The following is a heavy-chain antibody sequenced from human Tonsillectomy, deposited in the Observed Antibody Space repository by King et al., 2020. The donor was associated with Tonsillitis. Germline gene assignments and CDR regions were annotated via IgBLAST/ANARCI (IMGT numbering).Heavy chain of an antibody. V-gene: IGHV1-18*04. CDR3: ARDHHICRHNNNCPWFDP. D-gene: IGHD1-1*01. CDR2: ISGDNGNT. CDR1: GYTFSAYG. J-gene: IGHJ5*02. Sequence: QLVQSGAEVKKPGASVKVTCKTSGYTFSAYGITWVRQAPGQRLEWMGWISGDNGNTKYAQKFQGRVTLTTDTSTTTVFMELKSLKSDDTGVYYCARDHHICRHNNNCPWFDPWGQGTLVIVSS.